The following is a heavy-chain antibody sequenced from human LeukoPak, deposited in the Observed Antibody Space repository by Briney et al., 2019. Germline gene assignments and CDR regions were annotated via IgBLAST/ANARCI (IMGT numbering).Heavy chain of an antibody. CDR1: GGSISSDY. J-gene: IGHJ4*02. D-gene: IGHD5-18*01. CDR3: ARHLNTPMVKAHFDY. CDR2: IYHSGTT. Sequence: TSETLSLTCTVSGGSISSDYWTWLRQPPGKGLEWIGYIYHSGTTNYNPSLKSRVTISIDTSKNQFSLKLSSVTAADTAVYYCARHLNTPMVKAHFDYWGQGTLITVSS. V-gene: IGHV4-59*08.